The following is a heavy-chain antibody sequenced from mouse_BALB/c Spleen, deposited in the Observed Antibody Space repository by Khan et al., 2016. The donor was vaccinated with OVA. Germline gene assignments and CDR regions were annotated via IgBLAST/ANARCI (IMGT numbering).Heavy chain of an antibody. Sequence: QVQLKQSGAELMKPGASVKISCKASGYTFSSYWIEWVKQRPGHGLEWIGEILPGRGNNNFNEKFRGKATFAADTSSNTAYMQLSSLTSEDSAVYYCARGNYYGSTSWFGYWGQGTLVTVSA. CDR1: GYTFSSYW. J-gene: IGHJ3*01. CDR3: ARGNYYGSTSWFGY. CDR2: ILPGRGNN. D-gene: IGHD1-1*01. V-gene: IGHV1-9*01.